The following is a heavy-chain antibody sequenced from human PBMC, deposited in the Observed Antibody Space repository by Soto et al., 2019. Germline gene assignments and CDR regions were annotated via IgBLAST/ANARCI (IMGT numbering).Heavy chain of an antibody. Sequence: SETLSLTCAVYGGSFSGYYWSWIRQPPGKGLEWIGEINHSGSTNYNPSLKSRVTISVDTSKNQFSLKLSSVTAADTAVYYCAVGRGPYWGYWGQGTLVTVSS. CDR3: AVGRGPYWGY. CDR2: INHSGST. D-gene: IGHD7-27*01. V-gene: IGHV4-34*01. CDR1: GGSFSGYY. J-gene: IGHJ4*02.